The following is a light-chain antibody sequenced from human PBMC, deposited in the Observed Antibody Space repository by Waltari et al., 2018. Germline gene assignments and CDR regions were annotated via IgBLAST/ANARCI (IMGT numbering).Light chain of an antibody. V-gene: IGKV1-39*01. Sequence: MGRSPRCLSSACGDRVSGSCRASQTIVTYVSGYQQQPGQAPKLLIYAAYSLQSGVPSRFRGSGGGTDFTLTITSLQPEDFATYYCQHTFTTPWTFGQGTKVEIK. CDR2: AAY. J-gene: IGKJ1*01. CDR3: QHTFTTPWT. CDR1: QTIVTY.